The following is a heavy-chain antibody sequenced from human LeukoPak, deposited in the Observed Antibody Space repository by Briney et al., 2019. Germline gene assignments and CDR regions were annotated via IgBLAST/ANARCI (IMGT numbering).Heavy chain of an antibody. Sequence: SETLSLTCAVYGGSFSGYYWSWIRQPPGKGLEWIGEINHSGSTNYNPSLKSRVTISVDTSKNQFSLKLSFVTAADTAVYYCARARPPRITIFGVVSPNWFDPWGQGTLVTVSS. CDR2: INHSGST. D-gene: IGHD3-3*01. V-gene: IGHV4-34*01. CDR1: GGSFSGYY. J-gene: IGHJ5*02. CDR3: ARARPPRITIFGVVSPNWFDP.